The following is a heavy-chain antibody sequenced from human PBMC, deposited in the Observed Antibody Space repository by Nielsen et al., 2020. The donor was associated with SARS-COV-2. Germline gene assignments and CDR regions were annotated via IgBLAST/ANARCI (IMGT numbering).Heavy chain of an antibody. J-gene: IGHJ4*02. CDR2: ISTRTGNP. CDR1: GYSFSSIS. CDR3: ATEPAVAGQGRLDY. D-gene: IGHD6-19*01. Sequence: ASVKVSCKASGYSFSSISINWVRQAPGQGLEWIGWISTRTGNPTYAQGFTGRFVLSLDTSVSTAYLEITSLRGEDTAVYYCATEPAVAGQGRLDYWGQGSLVTVST. V-gene: IGHV7-4-1*02.